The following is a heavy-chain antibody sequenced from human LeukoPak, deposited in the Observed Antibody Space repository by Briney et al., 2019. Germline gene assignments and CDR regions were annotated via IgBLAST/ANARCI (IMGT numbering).Heavy chain of an antibody. CDR3: ARDSCGGSCYPSWFDP. V-gene: IGHV3-23*01. CDR2: ISGSGGST. J-gene: IGHJ5*02. D-gene: IGHD2-15*01. CDR1: GFTFSSYA. Sequence: GGSLRLSCAASGFTFSSYAMSWVRQAPGKGLEWVSAISGSGGSTYYADSVKGRFTISRDNSKNTLYLQMNSLRAEDTAVYYCARDSCGGSCYPSWFDPWGQGTLVTVSS.